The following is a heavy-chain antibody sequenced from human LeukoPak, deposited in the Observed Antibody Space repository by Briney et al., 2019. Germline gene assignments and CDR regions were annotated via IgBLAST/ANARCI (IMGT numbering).Heavy chain of an antibody. CDR1: GYILTNYG. CDR3: ARFLCDNGVCHRAFDI. J-gene: IGHJ3*02. D-gene: IGHD2-8*01. Sequence: ASVKVSCKASGYILTNYGITWVRQAPGQGLEWMGWISGYNADTDSAQKVQGRLTMTTDTSTNTAYMELRSLRSDDTAVYFCARFLCDNGVCHRAFDIWGQGTTVSAS. CDR2: ISGYNADT. V-gene: IGHV1-18*01.